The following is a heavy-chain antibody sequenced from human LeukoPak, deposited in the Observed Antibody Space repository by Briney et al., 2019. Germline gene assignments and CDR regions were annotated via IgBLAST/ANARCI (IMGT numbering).Heavy chain of an antibody. Sequence: ASVKVSCKASGYTFTNYFIHWMRQAPGQGLEWMGIINPSGGSTSYAQKFQGTVTMTRDTSTNTVYMELSSLRSEDTAVYYCARDYSNARAFDYWGQGTLVTASS. V-gene: IGHV1-46*01. CDR1: GYTFTNYF. J-gene: IGHJ4*02. CDR3: ARDYSNARAFDY. CDR2: INPSGGST. D-gene: IGHD4-11*01.